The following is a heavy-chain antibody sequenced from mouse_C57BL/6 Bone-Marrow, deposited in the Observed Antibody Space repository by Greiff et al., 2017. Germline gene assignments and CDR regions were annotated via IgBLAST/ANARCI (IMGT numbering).Heavy chain of an antibody. V-gene: IGHV1-9*01. CDR1: GYTITGNW. Sequence: QVQLKQSGAELMKPGASVKFSCKATGYTITGNWIEWVKQRPGHGLEWIGEILPGSGSTNYNEKFKGKATFNADTSSNTAYMQLSRLTTEDSAIYYWSRGGVGLTHFDVWGTGTTVTVSS. D-gene: IGHD1-1*01. J-gene: IGHJ1*03. CDR2: ILPGSGST. CDR3: SRGGVGLTHFDV.